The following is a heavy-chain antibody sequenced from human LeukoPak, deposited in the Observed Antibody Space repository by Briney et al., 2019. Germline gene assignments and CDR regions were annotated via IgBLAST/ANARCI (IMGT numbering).Heavy chain of an antibody. J-gene: IGHJ1*01. D-gene: IGHD1-26*01. Sequence: ASVMVSCKVSGYTLTELSMHWVRQAPGKGLEWMGGFDPEDGETIYAQKFQGRVTMTEDTSTDTAYMELSSLRSEDTAVYYCATVRVGATGAEYFQHWGQGTLVTVSS. CDR1: GYTLTELS. CDR3: ATVRVGATGAEYFQH. V-gene: IGHV1-24*01. CDR2: FDPEDGET.